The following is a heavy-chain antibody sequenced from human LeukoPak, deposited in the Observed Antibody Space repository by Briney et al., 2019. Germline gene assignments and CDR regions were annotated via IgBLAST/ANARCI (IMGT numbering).Heavy chain of an antibody. CDR2: ITGGGSGI. Sequence: GGSLRLSCAASGFTFSNYAMSWVRQAPGKGLEWVSAITGGGSGIYYADSMKSRFTISRDNSKNTLYQQINGLRAEDTAVYYCAKWGDYDVLTGYYVSDYWGQGTLVTVSS. CDR3: AKWGDYDVLTGYYVSDY. J-gene: IGHJ4*02. CDR1: GFTFSNYA. D-gene: IGHD3-9*01. V-gene: IGHV3-23*01.